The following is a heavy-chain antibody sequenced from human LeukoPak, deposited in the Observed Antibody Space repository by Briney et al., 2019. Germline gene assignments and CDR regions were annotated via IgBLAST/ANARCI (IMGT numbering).Heavy chain of an antibody. Sequence: GGSLRLSCAASGFTFNSYAMSWVRQAPGKGLEWVSTISGSGVSTYYADSVKGRFTISRDNSRNTLYLQMNSLRAEDTAVYSCAKDLPGFFDYWGQGTLVTVSS. CDR3: AKDLPGFFDY. J-gene: IGHJ4*02. CDR2: ISGSGVST. CDR1: GFTFNSYA. V-gene: IGHV3-23*01.